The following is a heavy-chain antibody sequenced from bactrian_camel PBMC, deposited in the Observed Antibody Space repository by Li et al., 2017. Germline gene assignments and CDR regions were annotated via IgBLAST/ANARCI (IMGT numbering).Heavy chain of an antibody. CDR2: IDSDGTV. V-gene: IGHV3S53*01. J-gene: IGHJ6*01. Sequence: HVQLVESGGGSVQAGGSLRLSCVFSEWKYKHSDMYCMGWFRQAPGKEREGVAAIDSDGTVSYADSVKGRFTISQDNGKSIVYLQMNNLKPEDSAMYYCSEDRMGVRDGGYCGGPDFGYRGQGTQVTVS. D-gene: IGHD3*01. CDR1: EWKYKHSDMYC. CDR3: SEDRMGVRDGGYCGGPDFGY.